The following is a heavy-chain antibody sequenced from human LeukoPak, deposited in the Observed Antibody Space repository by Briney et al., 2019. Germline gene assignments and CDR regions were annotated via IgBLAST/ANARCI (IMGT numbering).Heavy chain of an antibody. J-gene: IGHJ4*02. CDR1: GGTFSSYT. Sequence: ASVKVSCKASGGTFSSYTISWVRQAPGQGLEWMGRIIPILGIANYAQKFQGRVTITADKSTSTAYMELSSLRSEDTAVYYCARDDYGSGSYYNGDPGDCWGQGTLVTVSS. V-gene: IGHV1-69*04. CDR3: ARDDYGSGSYYNGDPGDC. CDR2: IIPILGIA. D-gene: IGHD3-10*01.